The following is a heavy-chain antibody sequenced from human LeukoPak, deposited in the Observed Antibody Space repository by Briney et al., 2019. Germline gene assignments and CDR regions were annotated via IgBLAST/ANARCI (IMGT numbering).Heavy chain of an antibody. CDR3: VRGGDYDILTGYSHFDY. Sequence: GGSLRLSCAASGFPFSDYYMNWIRQAPGKGLEWVSYISSSGSIIYYADSVRDRFTISRDNAKNSLYLQMNSLRAEDTAVDYCVRGGDYDILTGYSHFDYWGQGTLVTVSS. J-gene: IGHJ4*02. CDR1: GFPFSDYY. V-gene: IGHV3-11*04. D-gene: IGHD3-9*01. CDR2: ISSSGSII.